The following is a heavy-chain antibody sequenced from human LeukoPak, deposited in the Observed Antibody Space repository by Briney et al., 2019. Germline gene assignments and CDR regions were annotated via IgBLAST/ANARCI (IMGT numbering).Heavy chain of an antibody. Sequence: PSETLSLTCAVYGGSFSGYYWSWIRQPPGKGLEWIGEINHSGSTNYNPSLKSRVTISVDTSKNQFSLKLSSVTAADTAEYYCARYSSSSGPPDYYYYMDVWGKGTTVTVSS. V-gene: IGHV4-34*01. CDR3: ARYSSSSGPPDYYYYMDV. CDR2: INHSGST. D-gene: IGHD6-6*01. J-gene: IGHJ6*03. CDR1: GGSFSGYY.